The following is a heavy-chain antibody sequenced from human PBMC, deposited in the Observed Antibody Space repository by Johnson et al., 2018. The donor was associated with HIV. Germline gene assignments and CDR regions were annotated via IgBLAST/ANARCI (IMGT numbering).Heavy chain of an antibody. J-gene: IGHJ3*02. CDR2: ISYEGSTK. D-gene: IGHD1-26*01. CDR3: ARGHSGSYYYDAFDI. Sequence: QVQLVESGGGVVQPGRSLRLSCAASGFTFGTFAMHWVRQAPGKGLEWVAVISYEGSTKYYADSVKGRFTISRDNSKNTLYLQMGRLRAEDMAVYYCARGHSGSYYYDAFDIWGQGTIVTVSS. V-gene: IGHV3-30*14. CDR1: GFTFGTFA.